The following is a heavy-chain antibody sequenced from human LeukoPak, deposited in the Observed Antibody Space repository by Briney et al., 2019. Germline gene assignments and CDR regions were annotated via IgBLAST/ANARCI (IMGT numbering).Heavy chain of an antibody. Sequence: PGGSLRLSCAASGFTFSSYSMNWVRQAPGKGLEWVSSISSSSSYIYYADSVKGRFTISRDNSKNTLYLQMNSLRAEDTAVYYCAKDMWTGYSYGNFGAFDIWGQGTMVTVSS. CDR2: ISSSSSYI. V-gene: IGHV3-21*01. J-gene: IGHJ3*02. CDR1: GFTFSSYS. D-gene: IGHD5-18*01. CDR3: AKDMWTGYSYGNFGAFDI.